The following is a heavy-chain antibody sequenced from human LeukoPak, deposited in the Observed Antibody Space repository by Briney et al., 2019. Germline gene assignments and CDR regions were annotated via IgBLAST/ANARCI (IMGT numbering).Heavy chain of an antibody. CDR2: ITSDGDNT. Sequence: PGGSLRLSCAASGFTFSAFAMTWVRQAPGKGLEWVSTITSDGDNTYSADSVKGRITFSRDNSKNTLSLQLRSLRAEDTAVYYCAKDHFWSAHWFDYWGQGTLVTVSS. V-gene: IGHV3-23*01. J-gene: IGHJ4*02. CDR3: AKDHFWSAHWFDY. D-gene: IGHD3-3*02. CDR1: GFTFSAFA.